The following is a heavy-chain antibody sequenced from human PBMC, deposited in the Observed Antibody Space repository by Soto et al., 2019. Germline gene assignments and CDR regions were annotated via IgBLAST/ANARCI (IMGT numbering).Heavy chain of an antibody. CDR2: ISYDGGNK. CDR1: GFSFSGYG. Sequence: QVQLVESGGGMVQPGRSLRLSCAASGFSFSGYGMHWVRQAPGKGLEWVAVISYDGGNKYYADSVKGRFTISRDNSKNTLFLQMNSLRTEDTAVYYWAKSLLLYRGSNDDCWGQGTLVTVSS. V-gene: IGHV3-30*18. D-gene: IGHD1-26*01. J-gene: IGHJ4*02. CDR3: AKSLLLYRGSNDDC.